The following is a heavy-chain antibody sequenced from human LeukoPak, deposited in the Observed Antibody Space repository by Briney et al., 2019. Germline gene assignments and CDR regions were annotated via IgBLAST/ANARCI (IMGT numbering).Heavy chain of an antibody. J-gene: IGHJ5*02. Sequence: SETLSLTCTVSGGSISSSSYYWGWIRQPPGKGLEWIGSIYYSGSTYYNPSLKSRVTISVDTSKNQFSLKLSSVTAADTAVYYCARGGLLRFLEWFPPDWFDPWGQGTLVTVSS. D-gene: IGHD3-3*01. CDR3: ARGGLLRFLEWFPPDWFDP. V-gene: IGHV4-39*01. CDR2: IYYSGST. CDR1: GGSISSSSYY.